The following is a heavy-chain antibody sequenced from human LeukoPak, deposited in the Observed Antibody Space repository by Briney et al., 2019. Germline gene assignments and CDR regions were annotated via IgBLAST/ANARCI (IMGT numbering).Heavy chain of an antibody. CDR3: AKGRGTAVTSAANY. D-gene: IGHD4-17*01. V-gene: IGHV3-23*01. CDR1: GXTFSSYA. Sequence: PGGSLRLSCAASGXTFSSYAMSWVRQAPGKGLEWVSSISGSGDNTYYADSVKDRFSISRDNSKTTVSLQMNSLRAEDTAVYYCAKGRGTAVTSAANYWGQGTLVTVS. CDR2: ISGSGDNT. J-gene: IGHJ4*02.